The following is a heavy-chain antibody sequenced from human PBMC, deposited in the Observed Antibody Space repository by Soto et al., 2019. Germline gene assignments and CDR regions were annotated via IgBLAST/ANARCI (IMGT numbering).Heavy chain of an antibody. J-gene: IGHJ6*02. D-gene: IGHD2-15*01. CDR1: GFTFSSYG. Sequence: GGSLRLSCAASGFTFSSYGMHWVRQAPGKGLEWVAVIWYDGSNKYYADSVKGRFTLSRDNSKNTLYLQMNSLRAEDTAVYYCARERMVAATPWSYYYDGMDVWGQGTTVTVSS. CDR2: IWYDGSNK. V-gene: IGHV3-33*01. CDR3: ARERMVAATPWSYYYDGMDV.